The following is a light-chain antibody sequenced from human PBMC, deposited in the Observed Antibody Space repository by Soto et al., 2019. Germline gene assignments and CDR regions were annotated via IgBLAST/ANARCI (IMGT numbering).Light chain of an antibody. CDR1: QSISSW. CDR2: DAS. CDR3: QQYNSYSWT. J-gene: IGKJ1*01. V-gene: IGKV1-5*01. Sequence: DIQMTPSPSSLSASVGDRVTITCRASQSISSWLAWYQQKPGKAPKLLIYDASSLESGVPSRFSGSGSGTELTLSISSLQPDDFATYYCQQYNSYSWTFGQGTKV.